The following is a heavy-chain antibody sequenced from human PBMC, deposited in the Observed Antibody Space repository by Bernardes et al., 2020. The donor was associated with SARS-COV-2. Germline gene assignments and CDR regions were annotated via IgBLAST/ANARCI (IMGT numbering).Heavy chain of an antibody. CDR1: GYTFTDYY. J-gene: IGHJ4*02. Sequence: ASVKVSCRASGYTFTDYYMHWVRQAPGPGLAWLGWINPTTGGTNYAQKFQGWVTLTRDTSMSTAYMEVSRLRSDDTAVYYCARETGDRGERYFDYWGQGTLVTVSS. CDR2: INPTTGGT. V-gene: IGHV1-2*04. D-gene: IGHD7-27*01. CDR3: ARETGDRGERYFDY.